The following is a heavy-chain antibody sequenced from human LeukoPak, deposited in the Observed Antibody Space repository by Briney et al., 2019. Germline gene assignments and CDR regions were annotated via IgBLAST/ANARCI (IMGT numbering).Heavy chain of an antibody. D-gene: IGHD3-3*01. V-gene: IGHV3-23*01. J-gene: IGHJ4*02. CDR2: ISGSGGST. CDR1: GFTFSSYA. CDR3: AKDSTGTIFGVVIPSDY. Sequence: PGGSLRLSCAASGFTFSSYAMSWVRQAPGKGLEWVSAISGSGGSTYYADSVKGRFTISRDNSKNTLYLQMNSLRAEDTAVYYCAKDSTGTIFGVVIPSDYWGQGTLVTVSS.